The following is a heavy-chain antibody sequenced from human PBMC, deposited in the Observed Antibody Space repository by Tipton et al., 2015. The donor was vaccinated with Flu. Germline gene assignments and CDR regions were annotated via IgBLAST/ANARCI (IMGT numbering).Heavy chain of an antibody. D-gene: IGHD3-22*01. J-gene: IGHJ5*01. CDR1: GDSIRTSGHY. Sequence: TLSLTCNVSGDSIRTSGHYWGWIRQSPGKGLAWIASMPYSGSPYYNPSLRSRLTTRVDTSRNQFSLKLSSVTAADTAVYYCARDAAYYYDSSGLFTDSWGQGTLVTVSS. V-gene: IGHV4-39*07. CDR2: MPYSGSP. CDR3: ARDAAYYYDSSGLFTDS.